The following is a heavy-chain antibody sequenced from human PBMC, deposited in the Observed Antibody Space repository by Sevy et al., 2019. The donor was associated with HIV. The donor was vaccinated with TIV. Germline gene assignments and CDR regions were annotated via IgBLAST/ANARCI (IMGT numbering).Heavy chain of an antibody. CDR1: GGSSSGYY. D-gene: IGHD1-1*01. V-gene: IGHV4-34*01. J-gene: IGHJ6*02. CDR2: ISHRGST. CDR3: ARGGIMATTEYGMDV. Sequence: ETLSLTCAVSGGSSSGYYWAWIRQSPGKGLEWIGEISHRGSTKYDPSLKSRDSISVDTFKDQISLRLTSLTAADTAVYYCARGGIMATTEYGMDVWGQGTTVTVSS.